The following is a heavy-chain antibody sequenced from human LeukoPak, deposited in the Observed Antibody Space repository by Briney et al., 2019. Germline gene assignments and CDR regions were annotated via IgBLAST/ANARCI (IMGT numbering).Heavy chain of an antibody. V-gene: IGHV1-24*01. D-gene: IGHD2-2*01. CDR3: ATVDCSSTSCPTRYYYYYGMDV. J-gene: IGHJ6*02. Sequence: GASVTVSCKVSGYTLTELSMHWVRQAPGKGLEWMGGFDPEDGETIYAQKFQGRVTMTEDTSTDTAYMELSSLRSEDTAVYYCATVDCSSTSCPTRYYYYYGMDVWGQGTTVTVSS. CDR1: GYTLTELS. CDR2: FDPEDGET.